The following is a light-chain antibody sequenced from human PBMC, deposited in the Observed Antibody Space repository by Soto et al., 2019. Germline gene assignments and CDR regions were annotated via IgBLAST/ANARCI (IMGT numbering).Light chain of an antibody. J-gene: IGLJ3*02. CDR2: TNF. Sequence: SVLTQPPSVSGAPGQRVTISCTGSGSNIGAGSYVHWYQQVPGTAPKLLIYTNFNRPSGVPDRFSGSQSGTSASLAITGLQAEDEGDYYCQSFDITLTGWVFGGGTQLTVL. V-gene: IGLV1-40*01. CDR1: GSNIGAGSY. CDR3: QSFDITLTGWV.